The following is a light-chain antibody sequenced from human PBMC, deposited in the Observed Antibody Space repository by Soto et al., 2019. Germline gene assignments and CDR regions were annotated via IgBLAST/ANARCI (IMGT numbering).Light chain of an antibody. CDR3: QQSFSSPRK. CDR2: AAS. V-gene: IGKV1-39*01. CDR1: QSINNY. J-gene: IGKJ1*01. Sequence: DIQMAQSPSSLSASVGDIVTITCRASQSINNYLNWYQQKPGKAPKLLIFAASSLQSGVPSRFTGGGSATYFTLTISSLQPEDFATFYCQQSFSSPRKFGQGTKVDIK.